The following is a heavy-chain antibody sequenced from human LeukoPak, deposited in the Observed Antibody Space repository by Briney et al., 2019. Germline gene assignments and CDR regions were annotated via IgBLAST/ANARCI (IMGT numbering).Heavy chain of an antibody. Sequence: ASVRVSCKVSGYTLTELSMHWVRQAPGQGLEWMGWISAYNGNTNYAQKLQGRVTMTTDTSTSTAYMELRSLRSDDTAVYYCAREGGSLPLDYWGQGTLVTVSS. CDR2: ISAYNGNT. CDR3: AREGGSLPLDY. V-gene: IGHV1-18*01. J-gene: IGHJ4*02. D-gene: IGHD1-26*01. CDR1: GYTLTELS.